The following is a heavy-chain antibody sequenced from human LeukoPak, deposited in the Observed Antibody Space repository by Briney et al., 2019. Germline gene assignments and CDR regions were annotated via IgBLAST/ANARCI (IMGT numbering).Heavy chain of an antibody. J-gene: IGHJ5*02. CDR3: ARVGEDKLNWNLPYNWFDP. D-gene: IGHD1-1*01. CDR2: INPSGGST. CDR1: GYTFTSYY. V-gene: IGHV1-46*01. Sequence: ASVKVSRKASGYTFTSYYMHWVRQAPGQGLEWMGIINPSGGSTSYAQKFQGRVTMTTDTSTSTAYMELRSLRSDDTAVYYCARVGEDKLNWNLPYNWFDPWGQGTLVTVSS.